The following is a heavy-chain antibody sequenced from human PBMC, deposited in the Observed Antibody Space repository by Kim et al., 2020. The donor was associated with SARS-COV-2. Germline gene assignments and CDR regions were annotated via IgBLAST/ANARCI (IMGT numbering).Heavy chain of an antibody. J-gene: IGHJ5*02. CDR3: AKDSLGRDTAMNWFDP. V-gene: IGHV3-23*01. D-gene: IGHD5-18*01. Sequence: SVKGRFTSSRDNSKNTLYLQMNSLRAEDTAVYYCAKDSLGRDTAMNWFDPWGQGTLVTVSS.